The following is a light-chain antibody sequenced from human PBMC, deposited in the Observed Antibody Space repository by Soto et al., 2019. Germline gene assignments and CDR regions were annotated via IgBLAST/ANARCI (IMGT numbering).Light chain of an antibody. Sequence: EIVMTQSPATLSVSPGERVTLSGRASQSVSSNLAWYQQKPGQAPRLLIYGASTRATGIPARFSGSGSGTEFTLTISSLQSEDFAVYYCQQYKNWLTWTFGQGTKVDIK. V-gene: IGKV3-15*01. CDR2: GAS. CDR1: QSVSSN. J-gene: IGKJ1*01. CDR3: QQYKNWLTWT.